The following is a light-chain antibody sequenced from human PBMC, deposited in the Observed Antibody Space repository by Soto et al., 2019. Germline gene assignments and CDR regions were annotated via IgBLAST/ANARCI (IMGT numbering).Light chain of an antibody. J-gene: IGLJ2*01. CDR2: DVT. CDR3: SSYTTTSTVV. CDR1: SSDVGGYNY. Sequence: QSALTQPASVSGSPGQSITISCTGTSSDVGGYNYVPWYQHHPGKAPKLMIYDVTNRPSGVSNRFSGSKSGNTASLTISGVQSEDEASYYCSSYTTTSTVVFGGGTKLTVL. V-gene: IGLV2-14*03.